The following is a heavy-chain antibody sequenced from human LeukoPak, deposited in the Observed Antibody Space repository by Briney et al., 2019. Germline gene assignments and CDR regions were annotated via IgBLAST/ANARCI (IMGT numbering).Heavy chain of an antibody. V-gene: IGHV4-61*02. CDR3: ARGVAAPWKTPYYYYMDV. Sequence: PSETLSLTCTVSGGSISSGSYYWSWIRQPAGKGLEWIGRIYTSGSTNYNPSLKSRVTISVDTSKNQFSLKLSSVTAADTAVYYCARGVAAPWKTPYYYYMDVWGKGTTVTVS. CDR2: IYTSGST. CDR1: GGSISSGSYY. J-gene: IGHJ6*03. D-gene: IGHD6-13*01.